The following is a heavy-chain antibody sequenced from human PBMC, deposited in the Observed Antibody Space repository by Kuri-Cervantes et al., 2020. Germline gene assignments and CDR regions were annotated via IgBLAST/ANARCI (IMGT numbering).Heavy chain of an antibody. V-gene: IGHV3-11*04. Sequence: GESLKISCAASGFTFSDYYMSWIRQAPGKGLEWVSYISSSGSTIYYADPVKGRFTISRDNSKNTLYLQMSSLRAEDTAVYYCARDRAGYCSSTSCYTKASYYYYGMDVWGQGTTVTVSS. J-gene: IGHJ6*02. CDR1: GFTFSDYY. D-gene: IGHD2-2*02. CDR3: ARDRAGYCSSTSCYTKASYYYYGMDV. CDR2: ISSSGSTI.